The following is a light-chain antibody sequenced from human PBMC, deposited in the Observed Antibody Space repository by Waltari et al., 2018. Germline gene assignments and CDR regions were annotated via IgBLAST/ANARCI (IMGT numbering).Light chain of an antibody. CDR2: DPT. V-gene: IGLV3-21*03. J-gene: IGLJ2*01. Sequence: YELTQPPSVSVAPGKTAKISCGGHHLRDKTVHWSQQKPGQAPVLVIYDPTVRPSGIPKRFSASDTATLTIARVEAGDEAVYYCQVWDGDSDHPVFGGGTKLTVL. CDR1: HLRDKT. CDR3: QVWDGDSDHPV.